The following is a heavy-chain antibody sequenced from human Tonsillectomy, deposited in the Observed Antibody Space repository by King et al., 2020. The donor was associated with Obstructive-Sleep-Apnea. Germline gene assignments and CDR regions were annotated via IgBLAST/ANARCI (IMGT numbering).Heavy chain of an antibody. CDR1: GFTFSSYS. V-gene: IGHV3-21*01. J-gene: IGHJ4*02. CDR2: ISSSSSYI. D-gene: IGHD5-12*01. CDR3: ARDPGGDIVATNFDY. Sequence: QLVQSGGGLVKPGGSLRLSCAASGFTFSSYSMNWVRQAPGKGLKWVSSISSSSSYIYYADSVKGRFTISRDNAKNSLYLQMNSLRAEDTAVYYCARDPGGDIVATNFDYWGQGTLVTVSS.